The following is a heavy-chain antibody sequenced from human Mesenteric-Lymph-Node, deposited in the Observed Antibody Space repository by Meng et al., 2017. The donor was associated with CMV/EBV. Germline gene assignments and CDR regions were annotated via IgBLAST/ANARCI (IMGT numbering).Heavy chain of an antibody. CDR3: TREFSGDDFWSGYDAFDI. CDR2: IRSKAYGGTT. Sequence: GESLKISCAASGFTVSSNYMSWVRQAPGKGLEWVGFIRSKAYGGTTEYAASVKGRFTISRDDSKSIAYLQMNSLKTEDTAVYYCTREFSGDDFWSGYDAFDIWGQGTMVTVSS. D-gene: IGHD3-3*01. CDR1: GFTVSSNY. J-gene: IGHJ3*02. V-gene: IGHV3-49*04.